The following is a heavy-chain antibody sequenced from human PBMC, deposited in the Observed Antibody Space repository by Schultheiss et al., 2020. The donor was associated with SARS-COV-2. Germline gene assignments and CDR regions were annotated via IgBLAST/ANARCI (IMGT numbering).Heavy chain of an antibody. CDR2: IYYSGST. Sequence: SETLSLTCTVSGGSISSGGYYWSWIRQPPGKGLEWIGYIYYSGSTNYNPSLKSRVTISVDTSKNQFSLKLSSVTAADTAVYYCARGNAGSGYSTFDYWGQGTLVTVSS. CDR3: ARGNAGSGYSTFDY. D-gene: IGHD3-22*01. J-gene: IGHJ4*02. CDR1: GGSISSGGYY. V-gene: IGHV4-61*08.